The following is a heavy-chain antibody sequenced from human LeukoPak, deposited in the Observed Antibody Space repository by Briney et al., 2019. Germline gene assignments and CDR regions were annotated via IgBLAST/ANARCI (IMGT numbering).Heavy chain of an antibody. D-gene: IGHD5-12*01. V-gene: IGHV1-2*04. Sequence: ASVKVSCKASGYTFTGYYMHWVRQAPGQGLEWMGWTNPNSGGTNYAQKFQGWVTMTRDTSISIAYMELSRLRSDDTAVYYCARARRGGYSGYDYAYWGQGTLVTVSS. CDR1: GYTFTGYY. CDR3: ARARRGGYSGYDYAY. CDR2: TNPNSGGT. J-gene: IGHJ4*02.